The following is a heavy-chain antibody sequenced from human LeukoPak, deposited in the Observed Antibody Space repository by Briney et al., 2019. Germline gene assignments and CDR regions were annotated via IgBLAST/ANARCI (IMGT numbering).Heavy chain of an antibody. CDR2: INPNSGGT. Sequence: GASVKVSFKASGYTFTGYYMHWVRQAPGQGLEWMGWINPNSGGTNYAQKFQGRVTMTRDTSISTAYMELSRLRSDDTAVYYCARLPRPHSPSLPYWGQGTLVTVSS. D-gene: IGHD6-6*01. J-gene: IGHJ4*02. CDR3: ARLPRPHSPSLPY. CDR1: GYTFTGYY. V-gene: IGHV1-2*02.